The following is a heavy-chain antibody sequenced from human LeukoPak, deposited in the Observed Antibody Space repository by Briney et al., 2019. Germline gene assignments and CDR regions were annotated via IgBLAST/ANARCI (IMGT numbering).Heavy chain of an antibody. D-gene: IGHD3-22*01. CDR3: ARDREYYYDSSGYSWLDWFDP. V-gene: IGHV1-46*01. Sequence: ASVKVSCKASGYTFTSYYMHWVRQAPGQGLEWMGIINPSGGSTSYAQKFQGRVTMTRDTSTSTVYMELSSLRSEDTAVYYCARDREYYYDSSGYSWLDWFDPWGQGTLVTVSS. CDR1: GYTFTSYY. CDR2: INPSGGST. J-gene: IGHJ5*02.